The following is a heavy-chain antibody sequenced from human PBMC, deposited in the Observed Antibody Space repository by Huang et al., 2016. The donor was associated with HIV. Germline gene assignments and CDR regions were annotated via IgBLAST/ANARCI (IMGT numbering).Heavy chain of an antibody. J-gene: IGHJ3*02. D-gene: IGHD3-10*01. CDR3: ARQGFGRSDAFDI. CDR2: INAYNGNT. CDR1: DYSFNSYG. V-gene: IGHV1-18*01. Sequence: QVQLVQSGNEVKKPGASVKVSCKASDYSFNSYGINWVRQAPGQGLEWMGWINAYNGNTNYAQNLQGRVALTTDTSTSTAYMELRTLLSDDTAVYYCARQGFGRSDAFDIWGQGTMVTVSS.